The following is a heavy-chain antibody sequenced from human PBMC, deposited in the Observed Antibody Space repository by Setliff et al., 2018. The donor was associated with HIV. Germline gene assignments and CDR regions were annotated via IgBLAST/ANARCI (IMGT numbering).Heavy chain of an antibody. V-gene: IGHV4-39*07. Sequence: KTSETLSLTCTVSSGSISGTSYYWGWIRQPPGKGLEWIGSIYYSGNTYYNPSLKSRVTISVDTSKNQFSLKLSSLTAADTAVYYCARTREYRFGFGLGQFDPWGQGTLVTVSS. CDR1: SGSISGTSYY. CDR3: ARTREYRFGFGLGQFDP. D-gene: IGHD3-16*01. J-gene: IGHJ5*01. CDR2: IYYSGNT.